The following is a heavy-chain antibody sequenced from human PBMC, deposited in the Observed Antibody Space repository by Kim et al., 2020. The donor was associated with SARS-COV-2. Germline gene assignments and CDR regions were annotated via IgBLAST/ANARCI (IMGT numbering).Heavy chain of an antibody. V-gene: IGHV3-49*03. D-gene: IGHD1-26*01. CDR3: TRVGALVRYSGSYYHYYYYYGMDV. CDR1: GFTFGDYA. CDR2: IRSKAYGGTT. J-gene: IGHJ6*02. Sequence: GGSLRLSCTASGFTFGDYAMSWFRQAPGKGLEWVGFIRSKAYGGTTEYAASVKGRFTISRDDSKSIAYLQMNSLKTEDTAVYYCTRVGALVRYSGSYYHYYYYYGMDVWGQGTTVTVSS.